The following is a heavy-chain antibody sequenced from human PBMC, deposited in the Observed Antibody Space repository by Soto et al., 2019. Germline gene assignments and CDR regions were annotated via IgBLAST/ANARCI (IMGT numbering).Heavy chain of an antibody. Sequence: SQTLSLTCAISGDSVSSNSAAWNWIRQSPSRGLEWLGRTYYRSKWYNDYAVSVKSRITINPDTSKNQFSLQLNSVTPEDTAVYYFGRDLFRYGDYVMGAFDIWGQGTMVNVS. V-gene: IGHV6-1*01. CDR1: GDSVSSNSAA. D-gene: IGHD4-17*01. CDR3: GRDLFRYGDYVMGAFDI. CDR2: TYYRSKWYN. J-gene: IGHJ3*02.